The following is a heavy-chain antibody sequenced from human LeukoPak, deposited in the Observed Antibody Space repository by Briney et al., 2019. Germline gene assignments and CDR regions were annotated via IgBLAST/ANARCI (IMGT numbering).Heavy chain of an antibody. J-gene: IGHJ5*02. D-gene: IGHD3-10*01. V-gene: IGHV5-51*01. CDR2: IYPGDSDT. CDR3: ARRGGLYGSGSYRFDP. Sequence: GESLKNSCKGSGYSFTTYWIGWVRQMPGKGLEWMGIIYPGDSDTRYSPSFQGQVTISADKSISTAYLQWSSLKASDTAMYYCARRGGLYGSGSYRFDPWGQGTLVTVSS. CDR1: GYSFTTYW.